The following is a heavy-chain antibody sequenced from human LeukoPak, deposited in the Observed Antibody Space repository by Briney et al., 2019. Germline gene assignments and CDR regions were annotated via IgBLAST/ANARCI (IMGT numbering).Heavy chain of an antibody. D-gene: IGHD4-17*01. Sequence: SVKVSCKASGGTFSSYAISWVRQAPGQGLEWMGGIIPIFGTANYAQKFQGRVTITTDESTSTAYMELSNLRSEDTAVYYCASTPIGDYERFVFPQYFDYWGQGTLVTVSS. CDR3: ASTPIGDYERFVFPQYFDY. J-gene: IGHJ4*02. V-gene: IGHV1-69*05. CDR2: IIPIFGTA. CDR1: GGTFSSYA.